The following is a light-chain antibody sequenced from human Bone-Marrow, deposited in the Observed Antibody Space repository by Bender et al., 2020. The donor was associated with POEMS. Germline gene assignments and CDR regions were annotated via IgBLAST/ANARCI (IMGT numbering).Light chain of an antibody. V-gene: IGLV2-14*02. J-gene: IGLJ1*01. Sequence: QSALTQPASVSGSPGQSITISCTGTSSDVGGYNLVSWYQQHPGKVPTLIFFADSKRPSGVSNRFSASKSDNTASLTISGLHPDDEADYYCSSYSSGTTLELFGTGTRVTVL. CDR3: SSYSSGTTLEL. CDR2: ADS. CDR1: SSDVGGYNL.